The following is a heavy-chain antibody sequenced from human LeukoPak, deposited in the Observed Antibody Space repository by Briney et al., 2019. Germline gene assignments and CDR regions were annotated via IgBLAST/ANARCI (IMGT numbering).Heavy chain of an antibody. Sequence: SVKVSCKASGFTFTSSAVQWVRQARGQRLEWIGWIVVGSGNTNYAQKFQERVTITRDMSTSTAYMELSSLRSEDTAVYYGAADTVGATHFDYWGQGTLVTVSS. CDR2: IVVGSGNT. CDR3: AADTVGATHFDY. V-gene: IGHV1-58*01. CDR1: GFTFTSSA. D-gene: IGHD1-26*01. J-gene: IGHJ4*02.